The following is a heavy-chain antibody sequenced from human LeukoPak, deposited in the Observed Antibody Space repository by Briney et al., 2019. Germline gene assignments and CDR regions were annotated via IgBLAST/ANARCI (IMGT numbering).Heavy chain of an antibody. Sequence: PSATLSCNASGYSFTSYGISWGRLAPAQGLEWMGWISAYNGNTNYAQTLQGRVTMTTDTSTSTAYMELRSLRSADTAVYYCARDQVSDTTGGFDPWGQGALGTVSS. CDR3: ARDQVSDTTGGFDP. CDR2: ISAYNGNT. V-gene: IGHV1-18*01. CDR1: GYSFTSYG. D-gene: IGHD1-1*01. J-gene: IGHJ5*02.